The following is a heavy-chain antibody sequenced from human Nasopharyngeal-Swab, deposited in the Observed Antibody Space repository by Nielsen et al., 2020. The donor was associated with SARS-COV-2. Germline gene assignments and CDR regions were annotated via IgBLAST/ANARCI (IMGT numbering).Heavy chain of an antibody. V-gene: IGHV4-34*01. Sequence: SETLSLTCAVYGGSFSSYYWGWIRQLQGKGLEWIAEINQSGSANYNPSLRSRVTISVDTSKNQFSLRLTSVTAADTAVYYCAKEGATGWFDPCGQGTLVTVSS. CDR1: GGSFSSYY. CDR3: AKEGATGWFDP. CDR2: INQSGSA. J-gene: IGHJ5*02.